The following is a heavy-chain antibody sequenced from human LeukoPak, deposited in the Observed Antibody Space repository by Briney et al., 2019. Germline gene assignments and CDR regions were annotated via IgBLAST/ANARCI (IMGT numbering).Heavy chain of an antibody. CDR2: IYYSGST. CDR3: ARDHDGGNDY. CDR1: GGSISSHY. Sequence: SETLSLTCTVSGGSISSHYWSWIRQPPGKGLEWIGYIYYSGSTNYNPSLKSRVTLSVDTSKNQFSLKLSSVTAADTAVYYCARDHDGGNDYWGQGTLVTVSS. D-gene: IGHD4-23*01. V-gene: IGHV4-59*11. J-gene: IGHJ4*02.